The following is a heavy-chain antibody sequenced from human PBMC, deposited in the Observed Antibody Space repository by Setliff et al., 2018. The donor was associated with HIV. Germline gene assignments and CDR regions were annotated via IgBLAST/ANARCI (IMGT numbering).Heavy chain of an antibody. J-gene: IGHJ5*02. Sequence: ASVKVSCKASGYTFPNYGITWVRQAPGQGLEWMGVIHPSGGSTSYAQSCQDRVTMTRDTPTSTVYMELSSLRSEDTAVYYCARVRYCSGGSCYGGEYWFDPWGQGTLVTVSS. CDR1: GYTFPNYG. V-gene: IGHV1-46*01. CDR2: IHPSGGST. D-gene: IGHD2-15*01. CDR3: ARVRYCSGGSCYGGEYWFDP.